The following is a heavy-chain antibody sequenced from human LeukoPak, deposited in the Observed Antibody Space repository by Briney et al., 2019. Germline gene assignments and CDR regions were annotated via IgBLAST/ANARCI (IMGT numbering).Heavy chain of an antibody. CDR1: DFIFSNTY. CDR3: AKDTPSYTIFGVYQH. V-gene: IGHV3-23*01. CDR2: ISGSGGST. J-gene: IGHJ1*01. Sequence: GGSLRLSCVASDFIFSNTYMTWVRQAPGKGLEWVSAISGSGGSTYYADSVKGRFTISRDNSKNTLYLQMNSLRAEDTAAYYCAKDTPSYTIFGVYQHWGQGTLVTVSS. D-gene: IGHD3-3*01.